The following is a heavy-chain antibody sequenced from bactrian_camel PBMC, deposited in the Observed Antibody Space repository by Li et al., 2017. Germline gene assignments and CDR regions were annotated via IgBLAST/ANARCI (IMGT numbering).Heavy chain of an antibody. D-gene: IGHD2*01. V-gene: IGHV3S61*01. Sequence: VQLVESGGGLVQPGESLRLSCEASGFTFDTFGDYAMSWIRQAPGKEREGLAAFDTDGLRHYADSVKGRFTISKEKDENTLYLQMNNLRPEDTAVYFCVTPKRAYVDSTPRLDPTEESWGQGTQVTVS. CDR1: GFTFDTFGDYA. J-gene: IGHJ4*01. CDR3: VTPKRAYVDSTPRLDPTEES. CDR2: FDTDGLR.